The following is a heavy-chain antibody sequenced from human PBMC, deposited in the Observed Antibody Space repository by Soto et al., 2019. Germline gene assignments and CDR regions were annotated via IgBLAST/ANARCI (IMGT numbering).Heavy chain of an antibody. CDR3: ARDGSVRGNPAGGHFDY. V-gene: IGHV1-3*01. J-gene: IGHJ4*02. CDR1: GYTFTSYA. Sequence: ASVKVSCKASGYTFTSYAMHWVRQAPGQRLEWMGWINAGNGNTKYSQKFQGRVTITRDTSASTAYMELSSLRSEDTAVYYCARDGSVRGNPAGGHFDYWGQGTLVTVSS. D-gene: IGHD1-26*01. CDR2: INAGNGNT.